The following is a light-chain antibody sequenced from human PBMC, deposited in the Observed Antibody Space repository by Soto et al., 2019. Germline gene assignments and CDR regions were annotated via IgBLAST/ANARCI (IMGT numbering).Light chain of an antibody. CDR3: QSYDRSLSGSRV. J-gene: IGLJ1*01. CDR1: SSNIGAGYD. CDR2: DNT. Sequence: QSVLTQPPSVSGAPGQRVTTSCTGSSSNIGAGYDVHWYQQLPGTAPKLLIYDNTNRPSGVPDRFSGSKSGTSASLAITGLQADDEADYYCQSYDRSLSGSRVFGTGTKVTVL. V-gene: IGLV1-40*01.